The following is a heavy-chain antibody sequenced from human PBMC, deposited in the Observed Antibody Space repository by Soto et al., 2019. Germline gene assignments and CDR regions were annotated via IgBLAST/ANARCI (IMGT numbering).Heavy chain of an antibody. V-gene: IGHV4-59*12. D-gene: IGHD3-16*02. CDR2: ISYSGTT. Sequence: SETLSLTCTVSGGSISSYYWSWIRQPSGKGLEWIGYISYSGTTNYNPSLKSRVTISLDTSKNQFSLNLTSVTAADTAVYYCARDDPDYDYIWGSYRPRDLFDYWGQGTLVTVSS. J-gene: IGHJ4*02. CDR1: GGSISSYY. CDR3: ARDDPDYDYIWGSYRPRDLFDY.